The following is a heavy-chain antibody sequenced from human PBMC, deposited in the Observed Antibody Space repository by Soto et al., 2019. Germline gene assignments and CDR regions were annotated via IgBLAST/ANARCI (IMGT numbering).Heavy chain of an antibody. CDR1: GFSLDTSGVG. V-gene: IGHV2-5*02. D-gene: IGHD4-17*01. Sequence: QITLKESGPTLVKPTQPLTLTCTFSGFSLDTSGVGVGWIRQPPGKALEWLALIYWDDDKRYSPSLKNRLTXTXDXXQPHVVLIMTNMDPVDTATYYCAHTYGGKSNYFDYWGQGTLVTVSS. CDR2: IYWDDDK. J-gene: IGHJ4*02. CDR3: AHTYGGKSNYFDY.